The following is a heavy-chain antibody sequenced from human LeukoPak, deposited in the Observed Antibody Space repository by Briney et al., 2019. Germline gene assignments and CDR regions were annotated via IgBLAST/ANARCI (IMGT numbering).Heavy chain of an antibody. CDR3: ARYSGTFRRFDY. CDR1: GFSYYTSW. D-gene: IGHD1-26*01. V-gene: IGHV3-7*01. J-gene: IGHJ4*02. CDR2: IKEDGSEK. Sequence: GGSLRLSCAASGFSYYTSWMSWVRQAPGKGLEWVANIKEDGSEKYYVDSVKGRFTISRDNAKSSLYLQMDRLRAEDTAVYYCARYSGTFRRFDYWGQGSLITVSS.